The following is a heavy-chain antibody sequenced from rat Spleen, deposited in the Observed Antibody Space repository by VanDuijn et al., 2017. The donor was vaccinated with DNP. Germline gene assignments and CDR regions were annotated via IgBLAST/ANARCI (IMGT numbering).Heavy chain of an antibody. CDR3: ATGVYGGYEDWFAY. Sequence: EVQLVESGGGLVQPGRSMKLSCAASGFTFSSFPMAWVRQAPTKGLKWVAYISYEGRSTYYGDSEKGRFTISRDNAKNTQYLQMDSLRSEDTATYYCATGVYGGYEDWFAYWGQGTLVTVSS. D-gene: IGHD1-11*01. CDR1: GFTFSSFP. V-gene: IGHV5-22*01. CDR2: ISYEGRST. J-gene: IGHJ3*01.